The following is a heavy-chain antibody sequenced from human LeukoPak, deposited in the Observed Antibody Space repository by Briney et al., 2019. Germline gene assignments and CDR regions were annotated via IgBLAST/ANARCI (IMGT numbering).Heavy chain of an antibody. CDR1: GFTFSSYG. D-gene: IGHD4-17*01. CDR3: ARTAVTPGSSDAFDI. V-gene: IGHV3-33*01. CDR2: IWYDGSNK. Sequence: GGSLRLSCAASGFTFSSYGMHWVRQAPGKGLEWVAVIWYDGSNKYYADSVKGRFTISRDNSQNTLYLQLNSLRAEDTAVYYCARTAVTPGSSDAFDIWGQGTMVTVSS. J-gene: IGHJ3*02.